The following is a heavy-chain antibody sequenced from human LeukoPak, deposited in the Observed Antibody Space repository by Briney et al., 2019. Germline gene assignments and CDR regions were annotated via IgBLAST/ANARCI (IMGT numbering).Heavy chain of an antibody. Sequence: SVKVSCKASGGTFSSYAISWVRQAPGQGLERMGRIIPIFGTANYAQKFQGRVTITTDESTSTAYMELSSLRSEDTAVYYCASLSQGDYVFDYWGQGTLVTVSS. CDR1: GGTFSSYA. J-gene: IGHJ4*02. D-gene: IGHD4-17*01. V-gene: IGHV1-69*05. CDR2: IIPIFGTA. CDR3: ASLSQGDYVFDY.